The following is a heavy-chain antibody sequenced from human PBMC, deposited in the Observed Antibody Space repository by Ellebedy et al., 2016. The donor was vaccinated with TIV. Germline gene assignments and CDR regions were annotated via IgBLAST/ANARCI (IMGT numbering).Heavy chain of an antibody. Sequence: MPSETLSLTCAVYGGSFSGYYWSWIRQPPGKGLEWIGYIYYSGSTNYNPSLKSRVTISVDTSKNQFSLKLSSVTAADTAVYYCASLSGSESGAPFDYWGQGTLVTVSS. CDR2: IYYSGST. J-gene: IGHJ4*02. CDR3: ASLSGSESGAPFDY. CDR1: GGSFSGYY. D-gene: IGHD6-25*01. V-gene: IGHV4-59*08.